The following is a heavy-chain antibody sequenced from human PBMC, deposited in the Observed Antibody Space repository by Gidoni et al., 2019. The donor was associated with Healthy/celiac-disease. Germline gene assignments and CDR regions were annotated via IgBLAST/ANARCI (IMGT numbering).Heavy chain of an antibody. CDR1: GYTFTSYY. J-gene: IGHJ4*02. CDR2: INPSGGST. D-gene: IGHD2-21*02. Sequence: VKKPGASVKVSCKASGYTFTSYYMHWVRQAPGQGLEWMGIINPSGGSTSYAQKFQGRVTMTRDTSTSTVYMELSSLRSEDTAVYYCARSLAYCGGDCYSGTYYFDYWGQGTLVTVSS. V-gene: IGHV1-46*01. CDR3: ARSLAYCGGDCYSGTYYFDY.